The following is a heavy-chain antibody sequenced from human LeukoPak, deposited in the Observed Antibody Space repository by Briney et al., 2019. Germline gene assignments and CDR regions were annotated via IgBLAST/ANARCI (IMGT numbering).Heavy chain of an antibody. J-gene: IGHJ4*02. D-gene: IGHD3-22*01. CDR3: ARLGGKMIPDFYYFDY. CDR2: ISSNGGST. CDR1: GFTFSNYA. Sequence: PGGSLRLSCAASGFTFSNYAMHWVRQAPGKGLEYVSAISSNGGSTYYANSVKGRFTISRDNSKNTLYLQMGSLRPEDMAVYYCARLGGKMIPDFYYFDYWGQGTLVTVSS. V-gene: IGHV3-64*01.